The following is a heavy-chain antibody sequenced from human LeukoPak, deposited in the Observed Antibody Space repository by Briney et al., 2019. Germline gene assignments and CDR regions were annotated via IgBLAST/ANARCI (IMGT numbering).Heavy chain of an antibody. V-gene: IGHV3-23*01. CDR3: AKVNYYYYMDV. Sequence: PGESLKISCKGSGYSFTSYWIGWVRQAPGKGLEWVSAISGSGGSTYYADAVKGRFTISRDNSKNTLYLQMNSLRAEDTAVYYCAKVNYYYYMDVWGKGTTVTVSS. CDR1: GYSFTSYW. J-gene: IGHJ6*03. CDR2: ISGSGGST.